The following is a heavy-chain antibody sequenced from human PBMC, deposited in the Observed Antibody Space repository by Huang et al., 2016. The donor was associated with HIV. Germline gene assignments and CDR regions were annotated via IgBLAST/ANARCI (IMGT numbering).Heavy chain of an antibody. CDR1: GFSFDSFS. V-gene: IGHV3-21*01. J-gene: IGHJ5*02. Sequence: DVQLVESGGGLVKPGGSLRLSCAASGFSFDSFSMHGVRQAPGTGLECLSSITASCSFKDYAASLTGRFTVSRDNAKNSLYLQMNSLRPEDTAVYYCVRENYGSGSTLHWFDPWGQGTLVTVSS. CDR2: ITASCSFK. CDR3: VRENYGSGSTLHWFDP. D-gene: IGHD3-10*01.